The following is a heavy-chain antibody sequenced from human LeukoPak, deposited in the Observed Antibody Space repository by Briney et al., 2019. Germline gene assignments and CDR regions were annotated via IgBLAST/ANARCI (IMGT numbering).Heavy chain of an antibody. CDR1: GGSISSSSYY. CDR3: ARVAYYYGSGSYSRTPNWFDP. J-gene: IGHJ5*02. D-gene: IGHD3-10*01. V-gene: IGHV4-39*07. Sequence: SETLSLTCTVSGGSISSSSYYWGWIRQPPGKGLEWIGSIYYSGSTYYNPSLKSRVTISVDTSKNQFSLKLSSVTAADTAVYYCARVAYYYGSGSYSRTPNWFDPWGQGTLVTVSS. CDR2: IYYSGST.